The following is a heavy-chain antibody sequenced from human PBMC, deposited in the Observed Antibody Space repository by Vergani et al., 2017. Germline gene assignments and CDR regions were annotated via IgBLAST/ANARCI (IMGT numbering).Heavy chain of an antibody. CDR3: ARVLTNGILWFGEPWFDP. D-gene: IGHD3-10*01. CDR2: IWYDGSNK. CDR1: GFTFSSYG. J-gene: IGHJ5*02. Sequence: QVQLVESGGGVVQPGRSLRLSCAASGFTFSSYGMHWVRQAPGKGLEWVAVIWYDGSNKYYADSVKGRFTISRDNSKNTLYLQMKSLRAEDTAVYYCARVLTNGILWFGEPWFDPWGQGTLVTVSS. V-gene: IGHV3-33*01.